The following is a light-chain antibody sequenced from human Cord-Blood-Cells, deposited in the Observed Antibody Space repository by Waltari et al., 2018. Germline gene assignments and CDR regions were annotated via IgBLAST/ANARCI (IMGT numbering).Light chain of an antibody. V-gene: IGKV1-33*01. J-gene: IGKJ4*01. CDR2: DAS. CDR1: QDISNY. Sequence: DNQMTQSPHSLSASVGDRFTSTRHASQDISNYFNWYQQKPGKAPKLLIYDASNLETGVPSRFSGSGSGTDFTFTISSLQPEDIATYYCQQYDNLPLTFGGGTKVEIK. CDR3: QQYDNLPLT.